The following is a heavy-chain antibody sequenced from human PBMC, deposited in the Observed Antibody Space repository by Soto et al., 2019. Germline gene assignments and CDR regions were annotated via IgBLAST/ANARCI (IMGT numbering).Heavy chain of an antibody. J-gene: IGHJ6*02. Sequence: SETLSLTCAVYGGSFSGYYWSWIRQPPGKGLEWIGEINHSGSTNYNPSLKSRVTISVDTSKNQFSLKPSSVTAADTAVYYCARGRGSYYYYYGMDVWGQGTTVTVSS. V-gene: IGHV4-34*01. D-gene: IGHD1-26*01. CDR1: GGSFSGYY. CDR2: INHSGST. CDR3: ARGRGSYYYYYGMDV.